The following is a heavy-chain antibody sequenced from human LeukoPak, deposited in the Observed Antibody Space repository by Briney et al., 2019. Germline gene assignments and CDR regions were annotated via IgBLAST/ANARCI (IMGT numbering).Heavy chain of an antibody. Sequence: SETLSLTCTVSGGSISSYYWSWIRQPPGKGLEWIRYIYYSGSTNYNPSLKSRVTISVDTSKNQFSLKLSSVTAADTAVYYCARVKYYYDSSGYYRIYYFDYWGQGTLVTVSS. V-gene: IGHV4-59*01. D-gene: IGHD3-22*01. J-gene: IGHJ4*02. CDR1: GGSISSYY. CDR3: ARVKYYYDSSGYYRIYYFDY. CDR2: IYYSGST.